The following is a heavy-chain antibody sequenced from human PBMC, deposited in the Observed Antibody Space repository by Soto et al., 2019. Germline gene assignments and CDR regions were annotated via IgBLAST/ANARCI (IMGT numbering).Heavy chain of an antibody. CDR1: GFTFSSYA. Sequence: GGSLRLSCAASGFTFSSYAMSWVRQAPGKGLEWVSAISGSGGSTYYADSVKGRFTISRDNSKNTLYLQMNSLRAEDTAVYYCAKVGGGYCSGGSCLPLWYFDYWGQGTLVTVSS. CDR3: AKVGGGYCSGGSCLPLWYFDY. V-gene: IGHV3-23*01. CDR2: ISGSGGST. D-gene: IGHD2-15*01. J-gene: IGHJ4*02.